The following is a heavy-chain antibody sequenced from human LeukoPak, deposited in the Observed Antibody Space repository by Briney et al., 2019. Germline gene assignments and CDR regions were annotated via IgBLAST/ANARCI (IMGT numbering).Heavy chain of an antibody. D-gene: IGHD6-25*01. J-gene: IGHJ4*02. CDR3: ARDQGVSRYSSGWVDY. Sequence: GASVKVSCKASGYTFTSYAISWVRQAPGQGLEWMGWISAYNGNTNYAQKLQDRVTVTTDTSTSTAYMELRSLRSDDTAVYYCARDQGVSRYSSGWVDYWGQGTLVTVSS. V-gene: IGHV1-18*01. CDR2: ISAYNGNT. CDR1: GYTFTSYA.